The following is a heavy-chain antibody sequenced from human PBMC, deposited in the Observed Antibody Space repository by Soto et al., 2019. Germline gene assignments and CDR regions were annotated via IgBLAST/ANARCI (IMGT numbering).Heavy chain of an antibody. J-gene: IGHJ4*02. Sequence: GGSLILSCAASGFTFSSYAMHWVRQAPGKGLEWVAVISYDGSNKYYADSVKGRFTISRDNSKNTLYLQMNSLRAEDTAVYYCARDWYYYDSSGYLFDYWGQGT. CDR1: GFTFSSYA. CDR2: ISYDGSNK. V-gene: IGHV3-30-3*01. D-gene: IGHD3-22*01. CDR3: ARDWYYYDSSGYLFDY.